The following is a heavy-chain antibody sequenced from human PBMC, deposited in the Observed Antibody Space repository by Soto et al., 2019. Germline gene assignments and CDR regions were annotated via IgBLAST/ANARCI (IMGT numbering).Heavy chain of an antibody. CDR3: VRDSARIVVVPRVDGDNWFDP. D-gene: IGHD2-2*01. CDR1: GFTFSDYF. J-gene: IGHJ5*02. CDR2: ISGSSDNI. Sequence: PGGSLRLSCAASGFTFSDYFMSWIRQAPGKXLEWVSFISGSSDNIKYADSVKGRLTISRDNAKNSLYLQMNSLRAEDTAVYYCVRDSARIVVVPRVDGDNWFDPWGQGSLVTVSS. V-gene: IGHV3-11*06.